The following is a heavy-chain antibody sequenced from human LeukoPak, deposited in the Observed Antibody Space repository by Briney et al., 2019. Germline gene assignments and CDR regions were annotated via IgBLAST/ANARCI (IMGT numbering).Heavy chain of an antibody. CDR1: GYTYTGYY. D-gene: IGHD2-2*01. Sequence: ASVKVSCMASGYTYTGYYMHWVRQAPGQGLEWMGWINHNSGGTNYAQKFQGRVTMTRDTSISTAYMELSRLRSDDTAVYYCARDHRIVVVPAARTLWFDPWGQGTLVTVSS. V-gene: IGHV1-2*02. CDR2: INHNSGGT. CDR3: ARDHRIVVVPAARTLWFDP. J-gene: IGHJ5*02.